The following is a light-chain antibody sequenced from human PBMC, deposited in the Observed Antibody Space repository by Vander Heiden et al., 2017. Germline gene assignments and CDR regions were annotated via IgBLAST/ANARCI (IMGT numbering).Light chain of an antibody. CDR3: QQYYSTPLT. CDR1: QTVFYSSNNRNY. CDR2: WAS. J-gene: IGKJ4*01. Sequence: DIVMTQSPDSLAVSLGERATINCKSSQTVFYSSNNRNYLAWYQQKPGQPPELLIYWASTRESGVPGRFSGSGSGTDFTLTISNLQAEDVAVYYCQQYYSTPLTFGGGTKVEIK. V-gene: IGKV4-1*01.